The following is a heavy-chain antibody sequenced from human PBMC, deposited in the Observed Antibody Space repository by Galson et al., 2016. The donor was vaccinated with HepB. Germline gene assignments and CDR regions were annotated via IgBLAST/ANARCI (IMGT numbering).Heavy chain of an antibody. CDR2: IYHHGNT. J-gene: IGHJ4*02. CDR1: DGSLSGYY. Sequence: SETLSLTCAVYDGSLSGYYWSWIRQSPGQGLEWTGEIYHHGNTNYNPSLGSRVTISVDTSKNQFSLQVTSVTAADTAVYYCARGPAHGDYSPGDYWGQGTLVTVSA. D-gene: IGHD4-17*01. V-gene: IGHV4-34*01. CDR3: ARGPAHGDYSPGDY.